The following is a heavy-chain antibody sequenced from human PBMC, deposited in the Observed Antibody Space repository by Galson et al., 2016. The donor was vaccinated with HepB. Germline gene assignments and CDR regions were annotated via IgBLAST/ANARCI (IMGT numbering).Heavy chain of an antibody. CDR3: ARGGYSDTWYDYYGMDV. J-gene: IGHJ6*02. CDR2: MNSDGIRT. CDR1: GFTFFNYG. D-gene: IGHD1-26*01. V-gene: IGHV3-74*01. Sequence: SLRLSCAASGFTFFNYGMHWVRQTPGKGLVWVSRMNSDGIRTSHADSVAGRFTISRDNAKNTLYLQMNSLRVEDTAVYFCARGGYSDTWYDYYGMDVWGQGTTVTVSS.